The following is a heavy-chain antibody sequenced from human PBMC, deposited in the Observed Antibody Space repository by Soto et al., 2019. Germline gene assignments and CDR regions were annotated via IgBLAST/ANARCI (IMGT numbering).Heavy chain of an antibody. V-gene: IGHV4-39*01. D-gene: IGHD6-13*01. Sequence: QLQLQESGPGLVKPSETLSLTCTVSGGSISSSSYYWGWIRQPPGKGLEWIGSIYYSGSTYYNPSVKSRVTISVDTSKNRFSLKLSSVTAADTAVYYCARGRRYSSSWYSDYWGQGTLVTVSS. CDR1: GGSISSSSYY. CDR2: IYYSGST. CDR3: ARGRRYSSSWYSDY. J-gene: IGHJ4*02.